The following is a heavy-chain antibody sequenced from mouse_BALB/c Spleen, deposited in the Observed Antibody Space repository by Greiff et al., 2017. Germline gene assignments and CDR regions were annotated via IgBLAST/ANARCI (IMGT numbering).Heavy chain of an antibody. CDR2: ISTYYGNT. CDR3: ARSYYGSSDYAMDY. CDR1: GYTFTDYA. V-gene: IGHV1-67*01. D-gene: IGHD1-1*01. Sequence: QVQLQQSGPELVRPGVSVKISCKGSGYTFTDYAMHWVKQSHAKSLEWIGVISTYYGNTNYNQKFKGKATMTVDKSSSTAYMELARLTSEDSAIYYCARSYYGSSDYAMDYWGQGTSVTVSS. J-gene: IGHJ4*01.